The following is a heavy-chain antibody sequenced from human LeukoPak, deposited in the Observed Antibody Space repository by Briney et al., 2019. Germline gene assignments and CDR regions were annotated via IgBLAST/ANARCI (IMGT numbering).Heavy chain of an antibody. J-gene: IGHJ3*02. CDR2: IYHSGST. CDR3: ARRHDSSGYPPDAFDI. V-gene: IGHV4-4*02. Sequence: SETLSLTCAVSGGSISSSNWWSWVRQPPGKGLEWIGEIYHSGSTNYNPSLKSRVTISVDKSKNQFSLKLSSVTAADTAVYYCARRHDSSGYPPDAFDIWGQGTMVTVSS. CDR1: GGSISSSNW. D-gene: IGHD3-22*01.